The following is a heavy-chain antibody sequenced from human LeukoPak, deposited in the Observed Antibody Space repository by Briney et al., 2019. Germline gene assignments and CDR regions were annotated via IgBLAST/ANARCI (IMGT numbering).Heavy chain of an antibody. V-gene: IGHV3-30*03. Sequence: GGSLRLSCAASGFTFSSYGMHWARQAPGKGLEWVAVISYDGSNKYYADSVKGRFTISRDNSMNTLYLQMNSLRAEDTAVYYCASGQKWLQSYYFDYWSQGTLVTVSS. CDR2: ISYDGSNK. CDR1: GFTFSSYG. D-gene: IGHD5-24*01. CDR3: ASGQKWLQSYYFDY. J-gene: IGHJ4*02.